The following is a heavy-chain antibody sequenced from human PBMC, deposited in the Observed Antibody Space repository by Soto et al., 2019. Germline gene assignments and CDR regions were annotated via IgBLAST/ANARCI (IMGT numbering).Heavy chain of an antibody. J-gene: IGHJ4*02. Sequence: EVQLVESGGGLVQPGRSLRLSCAASGFTFDDYAMHWVRQAPGKGLEWVSGISWNSGSIGYADSVKGRFTISRDNAKNSLYLQMNSLRAEDTALYYCAKGQTLGYCSSTSCYPSGDYFDYWGQGTLVTVSS. CDR1: GFTFDDYA. CDR2: ISWNSGSI. D-gene: IGHD2-2*01. CDR3: AKGQTLGYCSSTSCYPSGDYFDY. V-gene: IGHV3-9*01.